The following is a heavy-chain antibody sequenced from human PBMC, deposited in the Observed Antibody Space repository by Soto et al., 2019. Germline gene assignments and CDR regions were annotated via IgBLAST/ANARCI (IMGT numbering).Heavy chain of an antibody. CDR2: ISSSGTII. Sequence: QVQLVESGGDLVKPGGSLRLSCAASGFTFSDYYLSWIRQAPGEGLEWVSYISSSGTIIYYADSLKGLFTISKANAKDSLYLQMNTLSAEDTAGYYSAREFMDGAFEVWGQGAMVTVAS. J-gene: IGHJ3*01. CDR1: GFTFSDYY. V-gene: IGHV3-11*01. CDR3: AREFMDGAFEV.